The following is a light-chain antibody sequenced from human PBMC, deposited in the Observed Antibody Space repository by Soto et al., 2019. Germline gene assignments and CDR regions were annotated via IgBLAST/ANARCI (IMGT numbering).Light chain of an antibody. CDR2: DAS. Sequence: DIQMTQSPSTLSASVGDRVTITCRASQSISSWLAWDQQKPGKAPKLLIFDASSLESGVPSSFSGSGSGTEFTLSISSLQPDDFGTYYCQQYHTSPWPFGQGTKVEIK. CDR3: QQYHTSPWP. V-gene: IGKV1-5*01. CDR1: QSISSW. J-gene: IGKJ1*01.